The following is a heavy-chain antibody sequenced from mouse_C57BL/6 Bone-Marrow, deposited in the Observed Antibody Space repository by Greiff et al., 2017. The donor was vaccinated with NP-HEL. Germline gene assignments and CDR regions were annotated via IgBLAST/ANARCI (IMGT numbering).Heavy chain of an antibody. J-gene: IGHJ4*01. Sequence: DVKLQESGPGLVKPSQSLSLTCSVTGYSITSGYYWNWIRQFPGNKLEWMGYISYDGSNNYNPSLKNRISITRDTSKNQFFLKLNSVTTEDTATYYCARDGVTAGGSYWGQGTSVTVSS. V-gene: IGHV3-6*01. CDR3: ARDGVTAGGSY. CDR2: ISYDGSN. D-gene: IGHD1-2*01. CDR1: GYSITSGYY.